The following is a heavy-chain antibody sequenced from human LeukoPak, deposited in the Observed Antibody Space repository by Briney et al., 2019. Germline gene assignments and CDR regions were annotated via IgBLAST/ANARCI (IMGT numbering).Heavy chain of an antibody. CDR2: VKQDESEK. V-gene: IGHV3-7*03. J-gene: IGHJ4*02. CDR3: VRARYSADSYYFDY. D-gene: IGHD5-18*01. CDR1: GFTFSNYW. Sequence: GGSLRLSCAASGFTFSNYWMSWVRQAPGKGLKWVASVKQDESEKYYVDSVKGRFTISRDKAKNSLYLQMNSLRAEDTAVYYCVRARYSADSYYFDYWGQGTLVTVSS.